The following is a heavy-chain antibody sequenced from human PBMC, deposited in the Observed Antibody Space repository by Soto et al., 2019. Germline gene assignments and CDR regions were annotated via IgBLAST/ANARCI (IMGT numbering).Heavy chain of an antibody. CDR1: GYTFTKYD. CDR3: ARSDGHTFNWLDS. Sequence: QVQLVQSGAEVKTPGASVKVSCKASGYTFTKYDMNWVRQAPGQGLEWMGWMNPTSGNTGYAQKFQGRLTMSWDTSIGIAHMEWSSLRNEDTAVYYCARSDGHTFNWLDSWGQGTGVTVSA. CDR2: MNPTSGNT. J-gene: IGHJ5*01. D-gene: IGHD2-2*02. V-gene: IGHV1-8*01.